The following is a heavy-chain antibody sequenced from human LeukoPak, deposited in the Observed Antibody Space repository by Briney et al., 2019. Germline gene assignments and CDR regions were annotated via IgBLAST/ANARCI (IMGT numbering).Heavy chain of an antibody. CDR2: ITSSPR. CDR1: GFTFSFYT. D-gene: IGHD2-2*02. CDR3: ARVGIYLGGSFDY. J-gene: IGHJ4*02. Sequence: GGSLRLSCAASGFTFSFYTMTWVRQAPGKGLEWVSSITSSPRHADSVKGRFTISRDNDKNSLYLQMNSLRAEDTAVYYCARVGIYLGGSFDYWGQGTLVTVSS. V-gene: IGHV3-21*01.